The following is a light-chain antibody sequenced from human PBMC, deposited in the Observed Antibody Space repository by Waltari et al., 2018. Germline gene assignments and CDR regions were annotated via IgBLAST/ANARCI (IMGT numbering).Light chain of an antibody. CDR2: KAS. J-gene: IGLJ3*02. CDR1: PGSVSSTPY. Sequence: QTVVTQEPSLSVSPGGTVRLTCALSPGSVSSTPYATWYQQTPGQAPRTRVDKASSRSSGVPDRFSGSILGNKAALAIAGAQADDESDYYCSLYTGSGIWVFGGGTKLTVL. V-gene: IGLV8-61*01. CDR3: SLYTGSGIWV.